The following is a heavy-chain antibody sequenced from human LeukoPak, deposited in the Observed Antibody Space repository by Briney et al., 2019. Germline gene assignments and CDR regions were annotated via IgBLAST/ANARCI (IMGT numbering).Heavy chain of an antibody. Sequence: GASVKVSCKASGYTFTSYGLSWVRQAAGQGLEWMGWISAYNGNTNYAQKLQGRVTMTTDTSTSTAYMELRSLRSDDTAVYYCARVRSSSSPLPFDYWGQGTLVTVSS. CDR2: ISAYNGNT. CDR1: GYTFTSYG. D-gene: IGHD6-6*01. CDR3: ARVRSSSSPLPFDY. J-gene: IGHJ4*02. V-gene: IGHV1-18*01.